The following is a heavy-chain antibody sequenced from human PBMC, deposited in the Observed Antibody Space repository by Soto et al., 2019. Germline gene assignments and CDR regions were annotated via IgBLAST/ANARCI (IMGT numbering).Heavy chain of an antibody. V-gene: IGHV5-51*01. CDR2: IFPRDSDV. Sequence: GESLKISCRASGYDFANFWIGWVRQLPGKGLQWVGIIFPRDSDVRLSPSFEGRVTISVDKATSTAHLEWSRLEASDTAVYYCARHFDCSTTSCYIDYWGQGXPVTVYS. D-gene: IGHD2-2*01. CDR3: ARHFDCSTTSCYIDY. J-gene: IGHJ4*01. CDR1: GYDFANFW.